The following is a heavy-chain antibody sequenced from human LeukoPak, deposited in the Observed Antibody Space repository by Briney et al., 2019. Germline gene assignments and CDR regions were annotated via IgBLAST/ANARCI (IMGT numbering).Heavy chain of an antibody. V-gene: IGHV1-2*02. CDR2: INPNSGGT. D-gene: IGHD2-2*01. Sequence: ASVKVSCKASGYTFTGYYMHWVRQAPGQGLEWMGWINPNSGGTNYAQKFQGRVTITRDTSASTAYMELSSLRSEDTAVYYCAGDEVVVVPAAMTYWGQGTLVTVSS. CDR1: GYTFTGYY. J-gene: IGHJ4*02. CDR3: AGDEVVVVPAAMTY.